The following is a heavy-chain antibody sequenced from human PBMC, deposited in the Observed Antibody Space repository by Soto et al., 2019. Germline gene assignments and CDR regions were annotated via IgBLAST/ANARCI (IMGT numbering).Heavy chain of an antibody. V-gene: IGHV3-9*01. CDR3: AKSPSYYGDFDY. D-gene: IGHD4-17*01. J-gene: IGHJ4*02. Sequence: EVQLVESGGGLVQPGRSLRLSCAASGFTFDDYAMHWVRQAPGKGLEWVSGISWNSGSIGYADSVKGRFTISRDNAKNSLYLQMNSLRAEDTALYYCAKSPSYYGDFDYWGQATLVTVSS. CDR1: GFTFDDYA. CDR2: ISWNSGSI.